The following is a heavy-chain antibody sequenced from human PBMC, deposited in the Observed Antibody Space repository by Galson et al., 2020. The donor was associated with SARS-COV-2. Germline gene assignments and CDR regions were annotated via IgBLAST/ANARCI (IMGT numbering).Heavy chain of an antibody. V-gene: IGHV3-74*01. CDR2: INGDGRSR. D-gene: IGHD3-22*01. CDR3: ATQEFYYGSSGYEESDYGMDV. J-gene: IGHJ6*02. CDR1: GFTFSNYW. Sequence: GGSLRLSCAASGFTFSNYWMHWVRQAPWKGLVWVSRINGDGRSRTYADSVKGRFTISRDSAKNTVSLQMNSLRAEDTAVYYCATQEFYYGSSGYEESDYGMDVWGQGTTVTVSS.